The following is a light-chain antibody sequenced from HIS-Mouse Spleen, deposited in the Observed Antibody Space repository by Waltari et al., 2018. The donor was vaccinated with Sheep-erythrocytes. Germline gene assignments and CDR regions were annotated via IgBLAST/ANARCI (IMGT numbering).Light chain of an antibody. J-gene: IGKJ4*01. CDR3: QQYNNWPLT. CDR1: QSVSSN. CDR2: GAS. V-gene: IGKV3-15*01. Sequence: EIVMTQSPATLSVSPGERATLSCRASQSVSSNLAWYQQKPGQAPRLLSYGASTRATRIPARFSGSGSGTEVTLTISSLQSEDFAVYYCQQYNNWPLTFGGGTKVEIK.